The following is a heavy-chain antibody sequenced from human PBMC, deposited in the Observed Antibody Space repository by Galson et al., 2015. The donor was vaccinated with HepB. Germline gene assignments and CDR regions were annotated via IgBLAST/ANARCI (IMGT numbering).Heavy chain of an antibody. Sequence: SLRLSCAASGFTFSSYSMNWVRQAPGKGLEWVSSISSSSSYIYYADSVKGRFTISRDNAKNSLYLQMNSLRAEDTAVYYCARDQSTPFAVAASYYFDYWGQGTLVTVSS. D-gene: IGHD6-19*01. CDR3: ARDQSTPFAVAASYYFDY. CDR1: GFTFSSYS. J-gene: IGHJ4*02. CDR2: ISSSSSYI. V-gene: IGHV3-21*01.